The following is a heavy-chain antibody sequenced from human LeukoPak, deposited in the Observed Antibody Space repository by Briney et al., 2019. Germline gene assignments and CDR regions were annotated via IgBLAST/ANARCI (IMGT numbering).Heavy chain of an antibody. V-gene: IGHV1-69*13. CDR3: AREGPVSGYEVSGDDY. J-gene: IGHJ4*02. D-gene: IGHD3-22*01. Sequence: SVKVSCKASGGTFSSYAISWVRQAPGQGLEWVGGIIPIFGTANYAQKFQGSVTITADESTSTAYMELSSLRSEDTAVYYCAREGPVSGYEVSGDDYWGQGTLVTVSS. CDR2: IIPIFGTA. CDR1: GGTFSSYA.